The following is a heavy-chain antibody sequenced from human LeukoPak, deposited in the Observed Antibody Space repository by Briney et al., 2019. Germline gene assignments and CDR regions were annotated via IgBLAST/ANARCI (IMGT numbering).Heavy chain of an antibody. Sequence: ASVKVSCKASGGTFSSYAISWVRQARGQGLEWMGWISGYNGNTKYVQKFQGRVTMTTGTSTSTAYMELRSLRSDDTAVYYCARRAGAYSHPYDYWGQGTLVTVSS. CDR2: ISGYNGNT. CDR3: ARRAGAYSHPYDY. V-gene: IGHV1-18*01. J-gene: IGHJ4*02. D-gene: IGHD4/OR15-4a*01. CDR1: GGTFSSYA.